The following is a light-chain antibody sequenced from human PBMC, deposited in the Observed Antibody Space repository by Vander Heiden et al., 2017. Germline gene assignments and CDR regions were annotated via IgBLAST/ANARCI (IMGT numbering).Light chain of an antibody. CDR3: QQYYSPPWT. Sequence: DRVMTESADCLAGCLGGRDTINCKSSQSVLHSPNNKNYLAWYQQKAGQPPKLLIYWASTRQSGVPDRFSGSGSGTEFTLTISSLQAEDVAVYYCQQYYSPPWTFGLGTKVEIK. CDR1: QSVLHSPNNKNY. J-gene: IGKJ1*01. CDR2: WAS. V-gene: IGKV4-1*01.